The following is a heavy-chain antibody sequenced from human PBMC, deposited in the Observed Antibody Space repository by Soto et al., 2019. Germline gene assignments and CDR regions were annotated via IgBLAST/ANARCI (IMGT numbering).Heavy chain of an antibody. CDR3: ARGSSSTWFDFDH. CDR1: GYTFTGYY. D-gene: IGHD6-13*01. Sequence: QVQLVQSGAEVKKPGASVKVSCKASGYTFTGYYMHWVRQAPGQGLEWMGWINPNSGVTNYAQKFQGRVTMTRDTSISTAYMELNRLRSDDTAVYYCARGSSSTWFDFDHWGQGTLVTVSS. V-gene: IGHV1-2*02. CDR2: INPNSGVT. J-gene: IGHJ4*02.